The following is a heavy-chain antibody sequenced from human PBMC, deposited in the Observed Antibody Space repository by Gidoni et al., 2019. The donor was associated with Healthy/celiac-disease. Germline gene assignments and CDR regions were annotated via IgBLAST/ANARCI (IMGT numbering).Heavy chain of an antibody. J-gene: IGHJ6*03. V-gene: IGHV3-30-3*01. CDR2: LSYDGSNK. CDR3: ARDGTGSSWYYYYYYMDV. D-gene: IGHD6-13*01. Sequence: VQLVESGGGVVQPGRSLRLSCAAAGFPFSSYAMHWVRQAPGKGLEWVAVLSYDGSNKYYADSVKGRFTISRDNSKNTLYLQMNSLRAEDTAVYYCARDGTGSSWYYYYYYMDVWGKGTTVTVSS. CDR1: GFPFSSYA.